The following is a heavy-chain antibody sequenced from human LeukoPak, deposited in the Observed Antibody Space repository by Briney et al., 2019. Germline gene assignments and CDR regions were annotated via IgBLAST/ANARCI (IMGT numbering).Heavy chain of an antibody. D-gene: IGHD6-13*01. CDR3: ARDRYSSPDY. CDR2: MNPNSLNT. V-gene: IGHV1-8*01. Sequence: ASVKVSCKTSGYTFSSFDVIWVRQATGQGLEWIGWMNPNSLNTGYAQKFRGRVTMTGDTSISTAYMELSSLISEDTAVYYCARDRYSSPDYWGQGTLVTVSS. CDR1: GYTFSSFD. J-gene: IGHJ4*02.